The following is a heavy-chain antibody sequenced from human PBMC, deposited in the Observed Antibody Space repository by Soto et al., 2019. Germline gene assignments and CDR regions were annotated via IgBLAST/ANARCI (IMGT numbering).Heavy chain of an antibody. CDR2: INPSGGST. D-gene: IGHD4-4*01. V-gene: IGHV1-46*01. CDR3: ARYDYNGYYFDY. Sequence: ASVKVSCKASGYTFSTYYMHWVRQAPGQGYEWKGIINPSGGSTTYAQKLQGRVTMTRDTSTTTMYMELSSLKSEDTAVYYCARYDYNGYYFDYWG. CDR1: GYTFSTYY. J-gene: IGHJ4*01.